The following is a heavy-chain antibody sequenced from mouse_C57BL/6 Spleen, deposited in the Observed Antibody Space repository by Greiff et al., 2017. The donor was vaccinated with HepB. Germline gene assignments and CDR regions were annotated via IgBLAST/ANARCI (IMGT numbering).Heavy chain of an antibody. D-gene: IGHD2-1*01. J-gene: IGHJ2*01. CDR3: ARGGLYLYYFYY. V-gene: IGHV1-53*01. Sequence: VQLQQPGTELVKPGASVKLSCKASGYTFTSYWMHWVKQRPGQGLEWIGNINPSNGGTNYNEKFKSKATMTVDKSSSKPYMQLSSLTSEYSAVYYCARGGLYLYYFYYWGQGTTLTVSS. CDR2: INPSNGGT. CDR1: GYTFTSYW.